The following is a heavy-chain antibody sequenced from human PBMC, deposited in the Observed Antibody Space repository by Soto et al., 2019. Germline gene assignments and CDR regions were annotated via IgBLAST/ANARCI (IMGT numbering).Heavy chain of an antibody. CDR1: GGSISSSSYY. D-gene: IGHD6-19*01. CDR2: IYYSGST. J-gene: IGHJ6*03. V-gene: IGHV4-39*01. Sequence: SETLSLTCTVSGGSISSSSYYCGWIRQPPGKGLEWIGSIYYSGSTYYNPSLKSRVTISVDTSKNQFSLKLSSVTAADTAVYYCVGMAGHYYYYYMDVWGKGTTVTVSS. CDR3: VGMAGHYYYYYMDV.